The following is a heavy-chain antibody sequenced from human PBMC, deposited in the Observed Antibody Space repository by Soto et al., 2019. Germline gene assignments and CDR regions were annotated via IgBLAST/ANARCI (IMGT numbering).Heavy chain of an antibody. Sequence: ASVKVSCKASGYTFASYYMQWVRQAPGQGLEWMGIINPSGGSTSYAQKFQGRVTMTRDTSTSTVYMELSSLRSEDTAVYYCARDHSGTAATRSVLDYWGQGTLVTVSS. J-gene: IGHJ4*02. CDR1: GYTFASYY. D-gene: IGHD2-15*01. CDR2: INPSGGST. V-gene: IGHV1-46*03. CDR3: ARDHSGTAATRSVLDY.